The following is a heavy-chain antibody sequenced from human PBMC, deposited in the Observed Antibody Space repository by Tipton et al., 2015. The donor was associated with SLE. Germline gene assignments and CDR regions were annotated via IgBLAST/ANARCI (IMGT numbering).Heavy chain of an antibody. CDR1: GDSITIVGW. Sequence: TLSLTCSVSGDSITIVGWWTWVRQPPGKGLEWIGHIDHGRNTNHNPSLKSRVTISLDKSRNQFSLKVYSVTAADTAVYYCARVVAVAGIHYYSVDIWGQGTTVTVSS. CDR3: ARVVAVAGIHYYSVDI. V-gene: IGHV4-4*02. J-gene: IGHJ6*02. CDR2: IDHGRNT. D-gene: IGHD6-19*01.